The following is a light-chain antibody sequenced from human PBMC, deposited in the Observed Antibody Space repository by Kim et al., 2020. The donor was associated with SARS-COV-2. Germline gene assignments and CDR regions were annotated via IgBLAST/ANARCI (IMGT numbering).Light chain of an antibody. CDR1: QSVSSSY. CDR3: QQDGSSPRT. J-gene: IGKJ1*01. V-gene: IGKV3-20*01. CDR2: GAS. Sequence: EIVLTQSPGTLSLSPGERATLSCRASQSVSSSYLAWYQQKPGQAPRLLIYGASSRATGIPDRFSGSGSGTDFTLTISRLEPEDFAVYYCQQDGSSPRTFGQGTKVDIK.